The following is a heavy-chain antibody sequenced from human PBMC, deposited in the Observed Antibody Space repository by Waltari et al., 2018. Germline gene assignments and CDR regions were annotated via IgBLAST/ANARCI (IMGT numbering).Heavy chain of an antibody. CDR2: MYYSGST. V-gene: IGHV4-39*01. D-gene: IGHD3-10*01. J-gene: IGHJ5*02. CDR1: GGSISSRSYY. CDR3: ARHEYLWFGELLSWFDP. Sequence: QLQLQESGPGLVKPSESLSLTCTVPGGSISSRSYYWGWIRQPPGKGLEWIGSMYYSGSTYYNPSLKSRVTISVDTSKNQFSLKLSSVTAADTAVYYCARHEYLWFGELLSWFDPWGQGTLVTVSS.